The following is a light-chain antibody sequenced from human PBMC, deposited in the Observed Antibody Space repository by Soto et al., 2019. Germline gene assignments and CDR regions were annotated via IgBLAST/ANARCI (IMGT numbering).Light chain of an antibody. CDR1: SIDVGAYNY. V-gene: IGLV2-14*01. CDR3: NSYRSSSILV. J-gene: IGLJ1*01. CDR2: QVS. Sequence: QSVLTQPPSASGTPGQRVTISCTGTSIDVGAYNYVSWYQHHPGRAPKLILFQVSNRPSGVSNRFSGSKSGNTASLTISGLQAEDEADYYCNSYRSSSILVFGTGTKLTVL.